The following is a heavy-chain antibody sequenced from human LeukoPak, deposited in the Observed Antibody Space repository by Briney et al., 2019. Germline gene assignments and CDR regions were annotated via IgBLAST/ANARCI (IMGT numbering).Heavy chain of an antibody. D-gene: IGHD3-10*01. CDR2: ISAYNGNT. J-gene: IGHJ4*02. Sequence: ASVKVSCKASGYTFTSHGISWVRQAPGQELEWMGWISAYNGNTNYAQKLQGRVTMTTDTSTSTGYMELRSLRSDDTAVYYCARDSHMVRGVISFWGQGTLVTVSS. V-gene: IGHV1-18*01. CDR1: GYTFTSHG. CDR3: ARDSHMVRGVISF.